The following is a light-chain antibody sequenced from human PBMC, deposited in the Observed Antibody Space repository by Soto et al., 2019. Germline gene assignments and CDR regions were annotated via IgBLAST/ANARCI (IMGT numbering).Light chain of an antibody. J-gene: IGKJ3*01. CDR1: QSVSSN. Sequence: EIVMTQSPATLSVSPGERATLSCRASQSVSSNLAWYQQKPGPAPRLLIYGASTRATGISVRFSGSGSGTEFTLTISSLQSEDFAVYYCEQYNNWPPFTFGPGTKVGIK. CDR3: EQYNNWPPFT. V-gene: IGKV3-15*01. CDR2: GAS.